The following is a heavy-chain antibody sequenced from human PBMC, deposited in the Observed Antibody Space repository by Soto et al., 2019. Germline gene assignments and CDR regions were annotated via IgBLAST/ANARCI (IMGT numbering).Heavy chain of an antibody. J-gene: IGHJ6*02. V-gene: IGHV3-30-3*01. CDR2: ISYDGSNK. CDR3: ARDHSHYGMDV. D-gene: IGHD2-21*01. CDR1: GFTFSSYA. Sequence: GGSLRLCCAASGFTFSSYAMHWVRQAPGKGLEWVAVISYDGSNKYYADSVKGRFTISRDNSKNTLYLQMNSLRAGDTAVYYCARDHSHYGMDVWRQRTTVTVSS.